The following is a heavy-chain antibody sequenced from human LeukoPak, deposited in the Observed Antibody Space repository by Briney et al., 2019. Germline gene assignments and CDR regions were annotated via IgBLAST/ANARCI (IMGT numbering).Heavy chain of an antibody. J-gene: IGHJ6*02. V-gene: IGHV4-61*01. Sequence: SETLSLTCTVSGDSVNSGSYHWSWIRQPPGKGLEWIGYIYYSGSTNYNPSLKSRVTISVDTSNNQFSLKLSSVTAADTAVYYCARGLGTVTTGYYGMDVWGQGTTVTVSS. CDR2: IYYSGST. CDR3: ARGLGTVTTGYYGMDV. D-gene: IGHD4-11*01. CDR1: GDSVNSGSYH.